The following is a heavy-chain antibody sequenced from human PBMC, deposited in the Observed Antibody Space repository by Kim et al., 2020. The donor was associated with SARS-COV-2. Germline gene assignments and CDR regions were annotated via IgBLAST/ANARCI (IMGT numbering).Heavy chain of an antibody. Sequence: SETLSLTCTVSGGPISSGGYYWSWIRQHPGKGLEWIGYIYYSGSTYYNPSLKSRVTISVDTSKNQFSLNLSSVTAADTAVYYCARESRQSRDSYLDYWGQGTLVTVSS. CDR3: ARESRQSRDSYLDY. J-gene: IGHJ4*02. V-gene: IGHV4-31*03. CDR1: GGPISSGGYY. D-gene: IGHD2-2*01. CDR2: IYYSGST.